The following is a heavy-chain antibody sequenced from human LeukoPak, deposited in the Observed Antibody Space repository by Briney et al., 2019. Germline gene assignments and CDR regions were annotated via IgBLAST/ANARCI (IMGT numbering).Heavy chain of an antibody. CDR2: INPYSGDT. Sequence: GASVKVSCKGSRYTFTSYDINWVRQAPGQGLEWMGWINPYSGDTNYAQKFQGRVTMTRDTSISTAYMELSSLKSDDTAVYYCARDQQLELSEGDAFDIWGQGTMVTVSS. CDR3: ARDQQLELSEGDAFDI. V-gene: IGHV1-2*02. J-gene: IGHJ3*02. CDR1: RYTFTSYD. D-gene: IGHD1-7*01.